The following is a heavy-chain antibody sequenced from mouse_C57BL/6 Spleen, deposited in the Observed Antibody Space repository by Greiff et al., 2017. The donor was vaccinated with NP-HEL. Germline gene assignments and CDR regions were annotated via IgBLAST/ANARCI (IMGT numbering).Heavy chain of an antibody. CDR2: INPNNGGT. CDR1: GYTFTDYY. Sequence: EVQLQQSGPELVKPGASVKISCKASGYTFTDYYMNWVKQSHGKSLEWIGDINPNNGGTSYNQKFKGKATLTVDKSSSTAYMELRSLTSEDSAVYYCARTEYYYVTHYFDYWGQGTTLTVSS. V-gene: IGHV1-26*01. D-gene: IGHD1-1*02. CDR3: ARTEYYYVTHYFDY. J-gene: IGHJ2*01.